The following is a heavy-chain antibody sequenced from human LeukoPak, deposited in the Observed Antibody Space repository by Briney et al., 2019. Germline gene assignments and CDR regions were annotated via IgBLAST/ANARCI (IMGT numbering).Heavy chain of an antibody. J-gene: IGHJ4*02. Sequence: SETLSLTCTVSGGSVTSCYCNWVRQPPGRGLEWIGYIYYSGGTNYNPSLESRVAISLDTAKNQFSLKLRSVTAEDTAVYYCATTGATSPSSASWFNIEYWGQGTLVPVSS. V-gene: IGHV4-59*08. D-gene: IGHD6-13*01. CDR3: ATTGATSPSSASWFNIEY. CDR2: IYYSGGT. CDR1: GGSVTSCY.